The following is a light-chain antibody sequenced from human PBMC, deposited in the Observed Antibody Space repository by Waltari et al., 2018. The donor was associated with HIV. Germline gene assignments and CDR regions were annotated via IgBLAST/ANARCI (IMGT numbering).Light chain of an antibody. CDR1: SSNIGSNT. Sequence: QRVTISCSGSSSNIGSNTVNWYQQLPVTAPKLLIYSNNQRPSGVPDRFSGSKSGTSASLAISGLQSEDEADYYCAAWDDSLNGVVFGGGTKLTVL. J-gene: IGLJ2*01. V-gene: IGLV1-44*01. CDR3: AAWDDSLNGVV. CDR2: SNN.